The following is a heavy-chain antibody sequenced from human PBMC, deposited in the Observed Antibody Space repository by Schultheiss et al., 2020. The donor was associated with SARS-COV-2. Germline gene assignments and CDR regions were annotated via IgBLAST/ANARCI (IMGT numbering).Heavy chain of an antibody. CDR1: GGSFSGYY. J-gene: IGHJ4*02. D-gene: IGHD2-2*01. CDR2: INHSGST. V-gene: IGHV4-34*01. Sequence: SQTLSLTCAVYGGSFSGYYWSWIRQPPGKGLEWIGEINHSGSTNYNPSLKSRVTISVDTSKNQFSLKLSSVTAADTAVYYCARSADIVVGLYYFDYWGQGTLVTVSS. CDR3: ARSADIVVGLYYFDY.